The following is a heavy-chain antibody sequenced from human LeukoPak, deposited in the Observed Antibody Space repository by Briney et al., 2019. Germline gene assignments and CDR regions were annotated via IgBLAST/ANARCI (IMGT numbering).Heavy chain of an antibody. V-gene: IGHV3-23*01. Sequence: PGGSLRLSCAASGFTFSSYAMNWVRQAPGKGLEWVSVISGSGGNTYYADSVKGRFTISRDNSKNTLYLQMNSLRAGDTAVYYCAKDRGTSGLANYFDYWGQGTPVTVSS. CDR1: GFTFSSYA. CDR2: ISGSGGNT. CDR3: AKDRGTSGLANYFDY. D-gene: IGHD3-3*02. J-gene: IGHJ4*02.